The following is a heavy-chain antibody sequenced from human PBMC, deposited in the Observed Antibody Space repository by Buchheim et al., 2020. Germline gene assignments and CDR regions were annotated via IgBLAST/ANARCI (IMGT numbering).Heavy chain of an antibody. CDR3: ARDSSGRPTNPSGYFDL. J-gene: IGHJ2*01. Sequence: QVQLQESGPGLVKPSETLSLTCTVSGGSISSYYWSWIRQPPGKGLEWIGYIYYSGSTNYNPSLKSRVTISVDTSKNQFSLKLSSVTAADTAVYYCARDSSGRPTNPSGYFDLWGRGTL. V-gene: IGHV4-59*01. CDR2: IYYSGST. D-gene: IGHD6-6*01. CDR1: GGSISSYY.